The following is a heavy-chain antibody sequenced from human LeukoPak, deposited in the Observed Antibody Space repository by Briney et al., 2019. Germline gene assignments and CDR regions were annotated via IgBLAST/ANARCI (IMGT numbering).Heavy chain of an antibody. J-gene: IGHJ4*02. D-gene: IGHD4-17*01. V-gene: IGHV3-30*04. CDR1: GGTFSSYA. CDR2: ISYDGSNK. Sequence: SCKASGGTFSSYAMHWVRQAPGKGLEWVAVISYDGSNKYYADSVKGRFTISRDNSKNTLYLQMNSLRAEDTAVYYCAREGDYSTMPDDYWGQGTLVTVSS. CDR3: AREGDYSTMPDDY.